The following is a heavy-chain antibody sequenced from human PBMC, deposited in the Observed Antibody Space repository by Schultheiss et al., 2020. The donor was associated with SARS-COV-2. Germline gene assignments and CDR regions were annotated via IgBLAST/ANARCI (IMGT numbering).Heavy chain of an antibody. CDR3: AKDIGQWLATGAFDI. CDR2: ISSNGGST. J-gene: IGHJ3*02. CDR1: GFTFSDYY. D-gene: IGHD6-19*01. V-gene: IGHV3-64D*06. Sequence: GGSLRLSCAASGFTFSDYYMSWVRQAPGKGLEYVSAISSNGGSTYYADSVKGRFTISRDNSKNTLYLQMSSLRAEDTAVYYCAKDIGQWLATGAFDIWGQGTMVTVSS.